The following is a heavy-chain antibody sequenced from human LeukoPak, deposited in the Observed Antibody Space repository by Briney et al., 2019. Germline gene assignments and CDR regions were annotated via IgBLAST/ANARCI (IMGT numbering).Heavy chain of an antibody. CDR2: IYYSGST. D-gene: IGHD5-24*01. Sequence: SETLSLTCTVSGGSISSGGYYWSWIRQHPGKGLEWIGYIYYSGSTYYNPSLKSRVTISVDTSKNQFSLKLSSVTAADTAVYYCASGEWLQNWSPFDYWGQGTLVTVSS. CDR1: GGSISSGGYY. J-gene: IGHJ4*02. CDR3: ASGEWLQNWSPFDY. V-gene: IGHV4-31*03.